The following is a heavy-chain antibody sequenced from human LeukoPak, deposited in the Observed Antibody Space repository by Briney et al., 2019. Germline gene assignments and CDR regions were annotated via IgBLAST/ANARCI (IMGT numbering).Heavy chain of an antibody. J-gene: IGHJ4*02. Sequence: GGSLRLSCAASGFIFSDYYMSWIRQAPGKGLEWVSYISSSGSTMYYTDSVKGRFTISRDNAKNSLYLQMNSLRAEDTAVYYCARPFNRDYYDSSGYYRPFDYWGQGTLVTVSS. CDR1: GFIFSDYY. D-gene: IGHD3-22*01. V-gene: IGHV3-11*04. CDR2: ISSSGSTM. CDR3: ARPFNRDYYDSSGYYRPFDY.